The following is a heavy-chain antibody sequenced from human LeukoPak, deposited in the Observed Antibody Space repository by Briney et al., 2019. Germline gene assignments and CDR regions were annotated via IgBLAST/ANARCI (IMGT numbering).Heavy chain of an antibody. Sequence: GGSLRLSCAASGFTFDDYGMSWVRQAPGKGLEWVSGINWNGGSTGYADSVKGRFTISRDNAKNSLYLQMNSLRAEDTALYYCAKANVEAVAGEGGNWFDPWGQGTLVTVSS. J-gene: IGHJ5*02. CDR1: GFTFDDYG. V-gene: IGHV3-20*04. D-gene: IGHD6-19*01. CDR3: AKANVEAVAGEGGNWFDP. CDR2: INWNGGST.